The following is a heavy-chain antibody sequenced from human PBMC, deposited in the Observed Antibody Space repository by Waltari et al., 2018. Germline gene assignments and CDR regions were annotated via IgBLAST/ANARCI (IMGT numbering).Heavy chain of an antibody. CDR1: GGTFSSYA. D-gene: IGHD5-12*01. V-gene: IGHV1-69*01. CDR3: VKDRRIVATLGPADY. CDR2: IIPIFGTA. Sequence: QVQLVQSGAEVKKPGSSVKVSCKASGGTFSSYAISWVRQAPGQGLEWMGGIIPIFGTANYAQKCQGRVTITADESMSTAYMELSSLRAEDTAVYYCVKDRRIVATLGPADYWGQGTLVTVSS. J-gene: IGHJ4*02.